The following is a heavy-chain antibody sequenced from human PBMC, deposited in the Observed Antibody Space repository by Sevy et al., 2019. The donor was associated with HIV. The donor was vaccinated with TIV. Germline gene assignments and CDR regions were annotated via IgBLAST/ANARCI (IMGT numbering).Heavy chain of an antibody. J-gene: IGHJ4*02. V-gene: IGHV3-7*01. CDR2: INQDGSVK. Sequence: GGSLRLSCAASGFTISSHGMHWVRQAPGKGLEWVANINQDGSVKYYVDSVKGRFTISRDNARNSLYLRMNSLRAEDTALYYCVRAIAAAGSFWGQGTLVTVSS. CDR3: VRAIAAAGSF. D-gene: IGHD6-13*01. CDR1: GFTISSHG.